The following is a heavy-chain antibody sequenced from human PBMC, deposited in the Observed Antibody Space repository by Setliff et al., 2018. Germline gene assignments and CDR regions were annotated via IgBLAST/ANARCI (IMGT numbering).Heavy chain of an antibody. D-gene: IGHD3-9*01. CDR1: GGSVSTFY. CDR2: IFTSGST. V-gene: IGHV4-4*09. CDR3: ARSTTFDLHHDY. J-gene: IGHJ4*02. Sequence: NPSETLSLTCRVSGGSVSTFYWTWIRQPPGKGLEWIGYIFTSGSTQYNPSLKSRATISRDTSSNQFSLKLFSVTAADTAVYYCARSTTFDLHHDYWGQGALVTVSS.